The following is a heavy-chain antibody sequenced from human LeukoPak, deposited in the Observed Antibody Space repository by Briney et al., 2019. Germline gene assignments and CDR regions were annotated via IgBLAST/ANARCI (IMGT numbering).Heavy chain of an antibody. CDR1: GGSFSGCY. CDR2: INHSGST. D-gene: IGHD6-19*01. J-gene: IGHJ4*02. V-gene: IGHV4-34*01. Sequence: SETLSLTCAVYGGSFSGCYWSWIRQPPGKGLEWIGEINHSGSTNYNTSLKSRVTISVDTSKNQFSLKLSSVTAADTAVYYCARAYAVGYSSGWYRGTYFDYWGQGTLVTVSS. CDR3: ARAYAVGYSSGWYRGTYFDY.